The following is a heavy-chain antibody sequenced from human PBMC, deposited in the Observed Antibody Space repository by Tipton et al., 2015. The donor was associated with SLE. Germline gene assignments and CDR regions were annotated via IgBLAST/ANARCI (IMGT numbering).Heavy chain of an antibody. D-gene: IGHD6-13*01. J-gene: IGHJ4*02. V-gene: IGHV1-2*06. Sequence: QSGPEVKKPGASVKVSCKASGYTFTGYYMHWVRQAPGQGLEWMGRINPNSGGTDYAQKFQGRVTMTRDTSISTAYMELSRLRSDDTAVYYCARDPGRESSSPGFDYWGQGTLVTVPS. CDR3: ARDPGRESSSPGFDY. CDR2: INPNSGGT. CDR1: GYTFTGYY.